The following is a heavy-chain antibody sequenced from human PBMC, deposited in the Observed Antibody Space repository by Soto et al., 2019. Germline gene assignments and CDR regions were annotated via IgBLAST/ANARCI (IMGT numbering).Heavy chain of an antibody. J-gene: IGHJ6*03. D-gene: IGHD3-3*01. CDR2: IKQDGSEK. CDR1: GFTFSSYW. V-gene: IGHV3-7*01. CDR3: ARDGRDYDFWSGYYRYYYYYYMDV. Sequence: EVQLVESGGGLVQPGGSLRLSCAASGFTFSSYWMSWVRQAPGKGREWVANIKQDGSEKYYVDSVKGRFTISRANAKNSLYVQMNSLRAEDTAVYYCARDGRDYDFWSGYYRYYYYYYMDVWGKGTTVTVSS.